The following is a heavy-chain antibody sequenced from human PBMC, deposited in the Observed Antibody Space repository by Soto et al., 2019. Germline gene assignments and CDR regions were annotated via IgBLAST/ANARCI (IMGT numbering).Heavy chain of an antibody. CDR2: IYYSGST. CDR1: GGSISSYY. Sequence: SETLSLTCTVSGGSISSYYWSWIRQPPGKGLEWIGYIYYSGSTNYNPSLKSRVTISVDTSKNQFSLKLSSVTAADTAVYYCARGLKGYCSSTSCLPYYYGMDVWGQGTTVTVSS. CDR3: ARGLKGYCSSTSCLPYYYGMDV. D-gene: IGHD2-2*01. J-gene: IGHJ6*02. V-gene: IGHV4-59*08.